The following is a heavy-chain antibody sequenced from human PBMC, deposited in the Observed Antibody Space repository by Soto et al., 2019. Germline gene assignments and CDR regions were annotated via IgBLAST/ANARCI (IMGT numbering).Heavy chain of an antibody. J-gene: IGHJ6*02. CDR2: INAGNGNT. Sequence: ASVKVSCKASGFTFTSYAILWVRQAPGHRLEWMGWINAGNGNTKYSQKFQSRVTIARDTSASTAYMELSSLRSEDTAVYYCAREITMVRGVILFNGMDVWGQGTTVTVS. CDR1: GFTFTSYA. V-gene: IGHV1-3*01. CDR3: AREITMVRGVILFNGMDV. D-gene: IGHD3-10*01.